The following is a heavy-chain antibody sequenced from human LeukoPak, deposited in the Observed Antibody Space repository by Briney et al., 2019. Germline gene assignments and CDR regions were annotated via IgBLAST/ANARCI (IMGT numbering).Heavy chain of an antibody. Sequence: GGSLRLSRAASGFTFSNYDMNWVRQAPGKGLDWVSSISSSSSYIYYADSVKGRFAISRDNAKNSLYLQMYSLRAEDTAVYYCAGTYGSGSYPNYWGQGTLVTVSS. CDR1: GFTFSNYD. CDR2: ISSSSSYI. V-gene: IGHV3-21*01. CDR3: AGTYGSGSYPNY. J-gene: IGHJ4*02. D-gene: IGHD3-10*01.